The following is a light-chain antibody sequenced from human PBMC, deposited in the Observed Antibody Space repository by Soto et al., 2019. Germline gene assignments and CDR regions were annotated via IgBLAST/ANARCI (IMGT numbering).Light chain of an antibody. CDR1: QGIHNF. CDR3: QKYDMDPPAT. J-gene: IGKJ1*01. CDR2: GAS. V-gene: IGKV1-27*01. Sequence: DIQMTQSPSSLSAFVGDSVTMSCRASQGIHNFLAWYQLKPGKAPKLLIFGASTLHSGVPSRFSGSGSGTDFTLTITNLQPEDVATYYCQKYDMDPPATFGQGTKVEI.